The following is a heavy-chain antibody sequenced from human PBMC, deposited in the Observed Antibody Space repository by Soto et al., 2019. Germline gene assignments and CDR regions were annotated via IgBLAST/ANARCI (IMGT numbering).Heavy chain of an antibody. V-gene: IGHV1-18*01. J-gene: IGHJ4*02. CDR3: ARDHDCGMPAL. CDR2: ISAYNGNT. Sequence: QVQLVQSGAEVKKPGASVKVSCKTSGYTFTTYGISWVRQAPGQGLEWMGWISAYNGNTNYAQKFQGRVTVTTDPSTNTAYMELRILRSDDTAVYYCARDHDCGMPALWGQGTLVTVSS. CDR1: GYTFTTYG. D-gene: IGHD2-21*01.